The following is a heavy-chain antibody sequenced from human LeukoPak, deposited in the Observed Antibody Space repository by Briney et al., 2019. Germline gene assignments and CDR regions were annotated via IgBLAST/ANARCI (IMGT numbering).Heavy chain of an antibody. CDR3: ARYYDILTGSGWFDP. CDR2: IRYDGSNK. Sequence: PGGSLRLSCAASGFTFSSYGMHWVRQAPGKGLEWVAFIRYDGSNKYYADSVKGRFTISRDNSKNTLYLQMNSLRAEDTAVYYCARYYDILTGSGWFDPWGQGTLVTVSS. CDR1: GFTFSSYG. J-gene: IGHJ5*02. D-gene: IGHD3-9*01. V-gene: IGHV3-30*02.